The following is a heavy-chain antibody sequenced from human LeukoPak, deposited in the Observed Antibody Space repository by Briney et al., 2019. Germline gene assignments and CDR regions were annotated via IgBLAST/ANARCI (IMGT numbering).Heavy chain of an antibody. Sequence: AASVKVSCKASGGTFSSYAISWVRQAPGQGLEWMGGIIPIFGTANYAQKFQGRVTITADESTSTAYMELSSLRSEDTAGYYCARVRDPRLYYFDYWGQGTLVTVSS. D-gene: IGHD5-24*01. CDR3: ARVRDPRLYYFDY. CDR2: IIPIFGTA. V-gene: IGHV1-69*13. CDR1: GGTFSSYA. J-gene: IGHJ4*02.